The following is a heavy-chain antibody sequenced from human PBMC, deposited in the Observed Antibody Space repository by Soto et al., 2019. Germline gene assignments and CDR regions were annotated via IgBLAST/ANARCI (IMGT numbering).Heavy chain of an antibody. CDR1: GFTFSGPA. Sequence: AGGSLRLSCAASGFTFSGPAMHWVRQASGKGLEWVGRIRSKANNYATEYAASVKGRFTISRDDSKNTAYLQMSSLKTEDTAVYYCTRFAYSSGWYFDYWGQGTVVTVS. CDR2: IRSKANNYAT. V-gene: IGHV3-73*01. J-gene: IGHJ4*02. D-gene: IGHD6-19*01. CDR3: TRFAYSSGWYFDY.